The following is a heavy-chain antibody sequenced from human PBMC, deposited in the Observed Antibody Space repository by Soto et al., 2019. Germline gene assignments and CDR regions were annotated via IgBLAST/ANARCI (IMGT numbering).Heavy chain of an antibody. Sequence: QVQLQESGPRLVKPSETLSLTCSVSGVSIGSHFWSWIRQAPGKGPELVGYIYHTVNTNYNPALMSRVTISMDTSENQLSLQLSSVTAADTALYYCARLQYTVVTALDIWGQGTMVTVSS. CDR1: GVSIGSHF. V-gene: IGHV4-59*11. D-gene: IGHD2-15*01. CDR2: IYHTVNT. J-gene: IGHJ3*02. CDR3: ARLQYTVVTALDI.